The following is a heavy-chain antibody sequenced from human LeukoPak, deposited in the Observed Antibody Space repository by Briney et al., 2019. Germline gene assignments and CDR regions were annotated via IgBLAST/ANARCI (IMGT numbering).Heavy chain of an antibody. Sequence: SETLSLTCAVYGGSFSGYYWSWIRQPPGKGLKWIGEINHSGSTNYNPSLKSRVSISVDTSKNQFSLKLSSVTAADTAVYYCARLLVGAPYYFDYWGQGTLVTVSS. CDR2: INHSGST. CDR3: ARLLVGAPYYFDY. CDR1: GGSFSGYY. V-gene: IGHV4-34*01. D-gene: IGHD1-26*01. J-gene: IGHJ4*02.